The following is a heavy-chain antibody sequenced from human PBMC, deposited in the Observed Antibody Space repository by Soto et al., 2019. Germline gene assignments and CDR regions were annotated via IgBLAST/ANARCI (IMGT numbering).Heavy chain of an antibody. V-gene: IGHV1-2*04. D-gene: IGHD2-15*01. CDR1: GYTFTGYY. J-gene: IGHJ6*02. CDR3: GRGRDMPSRPRPYGRDV. Sequence: QVQLVQSGAEVKKPGASVKVSCKASGYTFTGYYMHWVRQAPGQGLEWMGWINPNSGGTNYAQKFQGWVTMTRDTSIRTAYRERSGLRSDDTAVYYWGRGRDMPSRPRPYGRDVGAQGPTVTVSS. CDR2: INPNSGGT.